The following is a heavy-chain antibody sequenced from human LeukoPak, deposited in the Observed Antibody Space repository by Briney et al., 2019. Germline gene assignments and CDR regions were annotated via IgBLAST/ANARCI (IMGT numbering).Heavy chain of an antibody. Sequence: PGGSLRLSCAASGFTVSSNYMSWVRQAPGKGLEWVAVISHDGRTKYYADSVKGRFTISRDNSKNTVYLQMNSLRSEDTAVYYCARGLSYTMIVVGGGVAEYFQHWGQGTLVTVSS. D-gene: IGHD3-22*01. CDR3: ARGLSYTMIVVGGGVAEYFQH. CDR1: GFTVSSNY. CDR2: ISHDGRTK. J-gene: IGHJ1*01. V-gene: IGHV3-30-3*01.